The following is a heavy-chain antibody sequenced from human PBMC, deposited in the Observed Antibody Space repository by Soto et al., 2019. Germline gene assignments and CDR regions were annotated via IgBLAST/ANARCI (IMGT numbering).Heavy chain of an antibody. CDR1: GYTFTKYG. CDR3: SRARYCTSPSCYNHYYYGMDI. V-gene: IGHV1-18*04. J-gene: IGHJ6*02. D-gene: IGHD2-2*02. CDR2: IGVYKSKT. Sequence: QEQLVQSGGEVKKPGASVRVSCKASGYTFTKYGITWWRQAPGQGLGGMGWIGVYKSKTNYAGKLQGRVIMTADTSASTAYMELRSLRSDDTAVYYCSRARYCTSPSCYNHYYYGMDIWGQGTTVSVSS.